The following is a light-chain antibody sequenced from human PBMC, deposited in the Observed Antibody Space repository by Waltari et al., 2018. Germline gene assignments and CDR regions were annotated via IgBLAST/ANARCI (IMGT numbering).Light chain of an antibody. CDR2: AAS. Sequence: DIQMTQSPSSLSASVGDRVTITCRASQSISSYLNWYQQKPGKAPKLLIYAASSLQSGVPSRVSGSGSGTDFTLTISRLQPEDFATYYCQQSYSTPLTFGPGTKVDIK. V-gene: IGKV1-39*01. CDR3: QQSYSTPLT. J-gene: IGKJ3*01. CDR1: QSISSY.